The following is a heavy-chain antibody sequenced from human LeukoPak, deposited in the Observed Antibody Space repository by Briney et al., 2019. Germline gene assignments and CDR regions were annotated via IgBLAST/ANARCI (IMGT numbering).Heavy chain of an antibody. V-gene: IGHV4-28*01. J-gene: IGHJ5*02. CDR1: RYSVNNNDW. CDR3: AKKVAGVGWFDP. CDR2: IYHNGDT. D-gene: IGHD7-27*01. Sequence: PSETLSLTCDVYRYSVNNNDWWGWIRQPPGKGLESIGYIYHNGDTYYSPSLKSRITLSVDTSKNQFSLRLTSVTAMDAAVYYCAKKVAGVGWFDPWGQGTLVTVSS.